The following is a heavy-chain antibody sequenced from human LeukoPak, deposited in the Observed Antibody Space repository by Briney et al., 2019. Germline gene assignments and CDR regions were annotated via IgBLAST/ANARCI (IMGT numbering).Heavy chain of an antibody. CDR3: TSALTYYYDSSGYYPPYYYYMGV. CDR1: GFTLSDYA. Sequence: GGSLRLSCTDSGFTLSDYAKRWVRQAPGEGLEGVGFIRSKAYGGTTEYAPSLKGRVTISRGDFKNIAYHQMHSLKTEDTAVYYCTSALTYYYDSSGYYPPYYYYMGVWGKGTTVTVS. CDR2: IRSKAYGGTT. V-gene: IGHV3-49*04. D-gene: IGHD3-22*01. J-gene: IGHJ6*03.